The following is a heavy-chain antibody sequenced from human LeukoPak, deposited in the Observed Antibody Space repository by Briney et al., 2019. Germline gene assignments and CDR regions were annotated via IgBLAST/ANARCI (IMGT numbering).Heavy chain of an antibody. CDR2: INPSGGAT. V-gene: IGHV1-46*01. CDR1: GYTFTNYY. Sequence: ASVKVSYKASGYTFTNYYMHWVRQAPGQGLEWMGIINPSGGATTYAQKFQGRVTMTRDTSTSTFYMELSRLRSEDTAVYYCVREGKIEAAAPFDYWGQGTLVTVSS. CDR3: VREGKIEAAAPFDY. J-gene: IGHJ4*02. D-gene: IGHD6-13*01.